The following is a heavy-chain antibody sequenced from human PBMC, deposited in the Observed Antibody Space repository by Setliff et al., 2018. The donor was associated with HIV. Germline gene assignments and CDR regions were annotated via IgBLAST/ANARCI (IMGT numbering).Heavy chain of an antibody. CDR2: IYYSGST. J-gene: IGHJ3*02. Sequence: SETLSLTCTVSGGSMNKYYWSWIRQPPGKGLEWIGFIYYSGSTKYDPSLKSRVTISVDTSKNEFSLKLTSVTAADTAVYYCARDQGSPPSRGDIWGQGTMVTVS. V-gene: IGHV4-59*01. CDR1: GGSMNKYY. CDR3: ARDQGSPPSRGDI.